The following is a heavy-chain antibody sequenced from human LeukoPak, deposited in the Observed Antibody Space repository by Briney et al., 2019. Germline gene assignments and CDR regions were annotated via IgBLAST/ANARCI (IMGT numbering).Heavy chain of an antibody. CDR3: ANGNRCTSPNCLGYYYFYMDV. Sequence: PGGSLRLSCAASGFTFSSYAMNWVRQAPGGGLEWVSGFSGSGGTTYYADSVKGRFTISRDNSKNTLYLHMNSLRAEDTAVYYCANGNRCTSPNCLGYYYFYMDVWGKGTTVTVSS. D-gene: IGHD2-8*01. CDR2: FSGSGGTT. CDR1: GFTFSSYA. V-gene: IGHV3-23*01. J-gene: IGHJ6*03.